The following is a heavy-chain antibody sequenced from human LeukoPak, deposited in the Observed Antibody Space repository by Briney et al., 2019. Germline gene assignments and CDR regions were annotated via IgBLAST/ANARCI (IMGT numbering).Heavy chain of an antibody. J-gene: IGHJ5*02. CDR3: ARPFGGAPWFDP. CDR2: ISSSSSYI. V-gene: IGHV3-21*01. CDR1: GFTFSSYS. Sequence: PGGSLRLSCAASGFTFSSYSMNWVRQAPGKGLEWVSSISSSSSYIYYADSVKGRFTISRDNAKNSLYLQMNSLRAEDTAVYYCARPFGGAPWFDPWGQGTLVTVSS. D-gene: IGHD3-16*01.